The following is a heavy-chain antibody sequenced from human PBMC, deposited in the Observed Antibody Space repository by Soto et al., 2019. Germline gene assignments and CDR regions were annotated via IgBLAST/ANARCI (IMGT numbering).Heavy chain of an antibody. D-gene: IGHD3-16*01. J-gene: IGHJ3*02. CDR1: GGSISSGDYY. CDR3: ARNDYDYVWESPGGDAFDI. V-gene: IGHV4-30-4*01. CDR2: FYSTGST. Sequence: QVQLQESGPGLVKPSQTLSLTCTVSGGSISSGDYYWNWIRQPPGKGREWIGFFYSTGSTYYNPSLKIRVTISVDMSKNQFSLKLTSVTAADTAVYYCARNDYDYVWESPGGDAFDIWGQGTMVTVSS.